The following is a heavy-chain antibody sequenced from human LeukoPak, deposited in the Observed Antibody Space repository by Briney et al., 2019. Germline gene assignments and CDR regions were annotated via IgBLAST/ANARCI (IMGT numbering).Heavy chain of an antibody. CDR2: ISYDGSNK. Sequence: GGSLRLSCAASGFTFSSYAMHWVRQAPGKGLEWVALISYDGSNKYYTDSVKGRFTISRDNSKNTLYLQMNSLRAEDTAVYYCARDWDDYGDLYIDYWGQGTLVTVSS. D-gene: IGHD4-17*01. V-gene: IGHV3-30*04. CDR3: ARDWDDYGDLYIDY. J-gene: IGHJ4*02. CDR1: GFTFSSYA.